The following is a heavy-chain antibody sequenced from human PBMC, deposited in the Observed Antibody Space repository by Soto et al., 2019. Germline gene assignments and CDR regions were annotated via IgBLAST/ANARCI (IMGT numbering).Heavy chain of an antibody. V-gene: IGHV4-4*07. CDR1: GASISNYY. CDR3: ARERRSELGTVEY. J-gene: IGHJ4*02. D-gene: IGHD1-1*01. CDR2: IYASGTT. Sequence: QVRLQESGPGLVKPSETLSLTCTVSGASISNYYWSWIRQPAGKGLECLGRIYASGTTTYNPSRRSRVTMSVDTSKNQFSLNLKSVTAADTAVYYCARERRSELGTVEYWGQGTLVTVSS.